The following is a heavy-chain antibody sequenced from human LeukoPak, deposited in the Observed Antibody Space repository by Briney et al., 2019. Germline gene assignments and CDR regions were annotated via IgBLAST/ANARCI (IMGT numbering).Heavy chain of an antibody. Sequence: SSETLCLTCTVSGGSISSGGYYWSWIRQPPVKGLEWIGYIYYSGSTNYNPSLKSRVTISVDTSKNQFSLKLSSVTAADTAVYYCARYMTTSTRFDYWGQGTLVTVSS. CDR2: IYYSGST. J-gene: IGHJ4*02. V-gene: IGHV4-61*08. CDR1: GGSISSGGYY. D-gene: IGHD4-11*01. CDR3: ARYMTTSTRFDY.